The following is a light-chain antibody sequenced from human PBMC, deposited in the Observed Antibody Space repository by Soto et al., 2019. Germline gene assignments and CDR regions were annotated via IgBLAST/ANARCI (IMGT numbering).Light chain of an antibody. CDR3: LVYFSGVVQWV. J-gene: IGLJ3*02. CDR2: GTN. V-gene: IGLV7-43*01. Sequence: QTVVTQEPSLTVSPGGTVTLTCASSTGAVTSDNYPNWVQQKPGQAPRALIYGTNNKHSWTPARFSGSLLGGKAALTLSGVQPEDEADYYCLVYFSGVVQWVFGGGTKLTVL. CDR1: TGAVTSDNY.